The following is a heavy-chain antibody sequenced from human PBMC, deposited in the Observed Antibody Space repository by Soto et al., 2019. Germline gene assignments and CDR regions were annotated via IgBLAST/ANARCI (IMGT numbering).Heavy chain of an antibody. V-gene: IGHV3-30-3*01. J-gene: IGHJ6*02. CDR2: ISYDGSNK. CDR3: ARDLYHDFWSGYSPLYYYYGMDV. D-gene: IGHD3-3*01. CDR1: GFTFSSYA. Sequence: GGSLRLSCAASGFTFSSYAMHWVRQAPGKGLEWVAVISYDGSNKYYADSVKGRFTISRDNSKNTLYLQMNSLRAKDTAVYYCARDLYHDFWSGYSPLYYYYGMDVWGQGTTVTVSS.